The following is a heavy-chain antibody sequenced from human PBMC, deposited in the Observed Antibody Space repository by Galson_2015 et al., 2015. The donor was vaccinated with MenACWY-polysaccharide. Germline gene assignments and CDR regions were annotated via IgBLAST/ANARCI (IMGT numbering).Heavy chain of an antibody. D-gene: IGHD3-16*01. Sequence: SLRLSCAASGFTFSSFAMSWVRQAPGKGLEWVSGISGSGDSTYYADSVKARFTISRDNSKNTLFLQINSLRAEDTAIYYCAKDWLESKGDYFVSWVQGTLVTVSS. J-gene: IGHJ4*02. CDR3: AKDWLESKGDYFVS. V-gene: IGHV3-23*01. CDR2: ISGSGDST. CDR1: GFTFSSFA.